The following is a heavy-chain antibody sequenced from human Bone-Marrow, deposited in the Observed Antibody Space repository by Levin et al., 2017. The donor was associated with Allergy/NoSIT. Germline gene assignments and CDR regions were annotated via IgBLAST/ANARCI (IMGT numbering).Heavy chain of an antibody. J-gene: IGHJ6*02. CDR3: ARDTATPTYYYGMDV. CDR1: GGSISSYY. Sequence: SETLSLTCTVSGGSISSYYWSWIRQPPGKGLEWIGYIYYSGSTNYNPSLKSRVTISVDTSKNQFSLKLSSVTAADTAVYYCARDTATPTYYYGMDVWGQGTTVTVSS. V-gene: IGHV4-59*01. CDR2: IYYSGST. D-gene: IGHD1-26*01.